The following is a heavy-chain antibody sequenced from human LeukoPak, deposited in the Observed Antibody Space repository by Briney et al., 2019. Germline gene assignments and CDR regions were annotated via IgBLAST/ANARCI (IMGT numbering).Heavy chain of an antibody. Sequence: GESLKIPCQGSGYSFTNYWIGWVRQVPGKGLEWMGIIYPADFETRYSPSFQGHVTISADKSINTAYLQWSSLRVSDTAIYYCVTTLYSGIYGDAFDVWAQGTMVTVSS. CDR1: GYSFTNYW. J-gene: IGHJ3*01. CDR2: IYPADFET. V-gene: IGHV5-51*01. D-gene: IGHD1-26*01. CDR3: VTTLYSGIYGDAFDV.